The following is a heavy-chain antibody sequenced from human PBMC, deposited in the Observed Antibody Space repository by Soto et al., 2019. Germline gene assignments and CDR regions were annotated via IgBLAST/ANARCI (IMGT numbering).Heavy chain of an antibody. J-gene: IGHJ3*02. CDR1: GFTFSSYS. Sequence: GGSLRLSCAASGFTFSSYSMNWVRQAPGKGLEWVSSISSSSSYIYYADSVKGRFTISRDNAKNSLYLQMNSLRAEDTAVYYCARDKRYSSSWDNDAFDIWGQGTMVTVSS. D-gene: IGHD6-13*01. V-gene: IGHV3-21*01. CDR2: ISSSSSYI. CDR3: ARDKRYSSSWDNDAFDI.